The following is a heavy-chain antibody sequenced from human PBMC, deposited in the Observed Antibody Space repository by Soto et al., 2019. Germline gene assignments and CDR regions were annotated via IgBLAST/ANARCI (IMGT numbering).Heavy chain of an antibody. V-gene: IGHV5-51*01. Sequence: GESLKISCKGSGYSFTSYWIGWVRQMHGKGLEWMGIIYPGDSDTRYSPSFQGQVNISADKSISTAYLQWSSLNASDTAMYYCARPNWGFSSHSNDAFDIWGQGTMVTVSS. CDR2: IYPGDSDT. D-gene: IGHD7-27*01. CDR1: GYSFTSYW. CDR3: ARPNWGFSSHSNDAFDI. J-gene: IGHJ3*02.